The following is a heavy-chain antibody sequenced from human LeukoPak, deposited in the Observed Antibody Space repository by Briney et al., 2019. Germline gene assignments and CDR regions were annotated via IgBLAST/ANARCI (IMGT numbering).Heavy chain of an antibody. V-gene: IGHV1-8*03. CDR1: GYTFTSYD. CDR3: ARAAGYSSGWYSLPLYYYYYYMDA. Sequence: ASVKVSCKASGYTFTSYDINWVRQATGQGLEWMGWMNPNSGNTGYAQKFQGRVTITRNTSISTAYTELSSLRSEDTAVYYCARAAGYSSGWYSLPLYYYYYYMDAWGKGTTVTVSS. D-gene: IGHD6-19*01. J-gene: IGHJ6*03. CDR2: MNPNSGNT.